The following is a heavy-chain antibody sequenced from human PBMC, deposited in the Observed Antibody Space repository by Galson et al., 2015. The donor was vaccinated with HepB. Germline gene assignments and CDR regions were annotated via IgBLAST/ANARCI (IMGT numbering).Heavy chain of an antibody. J-gene: IGHJ4*02. V-gene: IGHV3-23*01. CDR1: GFTFSNYA. Sequence: SLRFSCAASGFTFSNYAMSWIRQAPGKGLEWVSLIVGNNGGLKYDADSVHGRFTIPRDNSKNTLYLHINNLRAEDTAMYYCARLPSTGVVISLRYFDYWGQGALVSVSS. CDR3: ARLPSTGVVISLRYFDY. CDR2: IVGNNGGLK. D-gene: IGHD3-3*01.